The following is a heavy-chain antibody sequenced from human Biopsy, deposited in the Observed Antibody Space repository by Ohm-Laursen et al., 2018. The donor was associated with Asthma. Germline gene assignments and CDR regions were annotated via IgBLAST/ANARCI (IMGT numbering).Heavy chain of an antibody. Sequence: GSSVKVSCKASGYTFRSYGVSRVRQAPGQGLEWMGWISPFTGDTHFGQKFQGRVTMTTDTSTDTAYMELRSLRSDDTAVYYCARHPYNFGGFDYWGQGSLVLVSS. V-gene: IGHV1-18*04. CDR2: ISPFTGDT. CDR1: GYTFRSYG. CDR3: ARHPYNFGGFDY. J-gene: IGHJ4*02. D-gene: IGHD5-24*01.